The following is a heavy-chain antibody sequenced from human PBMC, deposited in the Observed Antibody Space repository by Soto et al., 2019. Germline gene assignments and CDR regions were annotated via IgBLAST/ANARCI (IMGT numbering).Heavy chain of an antibody. CDR3: ASGGLYYYYGMDV. CDR2: IYHSGST. CDR1: GGSISSGGYS. D-gene: IGHD3-16*01. Sequence: QLQLQESGAGLVKPSQTLSLTCAVSGGSISSGGYSWSWIRQPPGKGLEWIGYIYHSGSTYYNPSLKSRVTISVDRSKNQFSLKLSSVTAADTAVYYCASGGLYYYYGMDVWGQGTTVTVSS. V-gene: IGHV4-30-2*01. J-gene: IGHJ6*02.